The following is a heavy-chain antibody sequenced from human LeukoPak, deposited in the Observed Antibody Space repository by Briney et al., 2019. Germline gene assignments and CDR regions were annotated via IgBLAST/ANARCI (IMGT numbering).Heavy chain of an antibody. CDR2: ISSSSSYI. CDR1: GFTFSSYS. CDR3: ARDASGYSSSWGFFDY. D-gene: IGHD6-13*01. J-gene: IGHJ4*02. V-gene: IGHV3-21*01. Sequence: GGSLRLSCAASGFTFSSYSMNWVRQAPGKGLEWVSSISSSSSYIYYADSVNGRFTISRDNAKNSLYLQMNSLRAEDTAVYYCARDASGYSSSWGFFDYWGQGTLVTVSS.